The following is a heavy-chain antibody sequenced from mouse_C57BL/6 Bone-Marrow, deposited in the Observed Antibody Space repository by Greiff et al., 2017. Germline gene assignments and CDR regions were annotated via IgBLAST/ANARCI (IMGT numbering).Heavy chain of an antibody. CDR1: GYAFSSSW. Sequence: VQLQQSGPELVKPGASVKISCKASGYAFSSSWMNWVKQRPGQGLEWIGRIYPGDGDTNYNGKFKGKATLAADKSSSTAYMQRSSLTSEDSAVYFCARARFAYWGQGTLGTVSA. CDR3: ARARFAY. J-gene: IGHJ3*01. V-gene: IGHV1-82*01. CDR2: IYPGDGDT.